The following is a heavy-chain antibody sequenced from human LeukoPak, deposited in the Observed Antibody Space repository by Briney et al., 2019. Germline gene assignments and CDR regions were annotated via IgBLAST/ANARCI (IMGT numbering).Heavy chain of an antibody. J-gene: IGHJ4*02. Sequence: GGSLRLSCAASGFTCSSYWMSWVRQAPGKGLEWVANIKQDGSEKYYVDSVKGRFTISRDNAKNSLYLQMNSLRAEDTAVYYCARDGVGATFDYWGQGTLVTVSS. V-gene: IGHV3-7*01. CDR2: IKQDGSEK. CDR1: GFTCSSYW. D-gene: IGHD1-26*01. CDR3: ARDGVGATFDY.